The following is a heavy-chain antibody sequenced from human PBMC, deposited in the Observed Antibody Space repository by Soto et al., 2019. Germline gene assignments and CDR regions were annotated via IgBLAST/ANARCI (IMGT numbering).Heavy chain of an antibody. CDR2: IMAIFGTA. D-gene: IGHD2-2*01. CDR3: ASRTVVPAAITYYYGMDV. V-gene: IGHV1-69*19. J-gene: IGHJ6*02. CDR1: GDSLSNYA. Sequence: QVQLVQSGAEVKKPGSSVKVSCKASGDSLSNYAINWVRQAPGQGLEWMGGIMAIFGTANYAQKFQGRDTSTADDSTSTVYMDLSSLRSEDTAVYYWASRTVVPAAITYYYGMDVWGQGTTVTVSS.